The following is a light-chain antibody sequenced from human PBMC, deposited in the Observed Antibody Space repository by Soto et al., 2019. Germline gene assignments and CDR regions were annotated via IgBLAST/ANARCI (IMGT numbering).Light chain of an antibody. CDR2: AAS. CDR3: QQSHNFPLT. J-gene: IGKJ4*01. V-gene: IGKV1-12*01. CDR1: QDISTW. Sequence: DIRLTQSPSFVSASVGDRLTITCRASQDISTWLAWFQQKPGKDPQLLIYAASTLQSGVPSRFSGSGSGTDFTLTITSLQPEDFATYYCQQSHNFPLTFGGGTKVEIQ.